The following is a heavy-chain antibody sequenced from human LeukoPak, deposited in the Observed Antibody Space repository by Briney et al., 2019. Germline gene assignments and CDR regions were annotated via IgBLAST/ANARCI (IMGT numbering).Heavy chain of an antibody. V-gene: IGHV1-69*05. CDR1: GGTFSSYA. CDR3: ARRCYYDSSGYYYFDY. CDR2: IIPIFGTA. J-gene: IGHJ4*02. Sequence: SVKVSCKASGGTFSSYAISWVRQAPGQGLEWMGGIIPIFGTANYAQKFQGRVTITTDESTSTAYMELSSLRSEDTAVYYCARRCYYDSSGYYYFDYWGQGTLVTVSS. D-gene: IGHD3-22*01.